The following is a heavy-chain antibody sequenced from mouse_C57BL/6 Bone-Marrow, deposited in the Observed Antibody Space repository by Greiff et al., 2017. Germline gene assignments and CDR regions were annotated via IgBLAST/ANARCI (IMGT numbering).Heavy chain of an antibody. V-gene: IGHV1-81*01. J-gene: IGHJ2*01. Sequence: QVQLQQSGAELARPGASVKLSCKASGYTFTSYGISWVKQRTGQGLEWIGEIYPRSGNTYYNEKFKGKATLTADKSSSTAYMELRSLTSEDSAVYVCARWGHGNGGFDYWGQGTTLTVSS. CDR2: IYPRSGNT. CDR1: GYTFTSYG. D-gene: IGHD2-1*01. CDR3: ARWGHGNGGFDY.